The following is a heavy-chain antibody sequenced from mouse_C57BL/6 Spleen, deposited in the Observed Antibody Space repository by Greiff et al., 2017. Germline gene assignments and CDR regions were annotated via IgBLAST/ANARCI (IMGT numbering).Heavy chain of an antibody. D-gene: IGHD1-1*01. Sequence: VQLKQSGAELVRPGASVTLSCKASGYTFTDYEMHWVRQTPVHGLEWIGAIDPETGAIAYNQKFKGKVTLTADKSSSTVYLELRSLTSEDSAVYYCTRATVVAYSFGYWGQGATLTVSS. J-gene: IGHJ2*01. CDR1: GYTFTDYE. CDR3: TRATVVAYSFGY. CDR2: IDPETGAI. V-gene: IGHV1-15*01.